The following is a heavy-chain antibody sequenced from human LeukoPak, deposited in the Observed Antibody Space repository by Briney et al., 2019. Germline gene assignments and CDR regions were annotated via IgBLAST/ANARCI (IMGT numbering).Heavy chain of an antibody. Sequence: GGSLRLSCAASGFIFSHYGMHWVRQAPGKGLEWVAVIWSDGSNRFYAGSVKGRFTISRDNSQNTMFLEMNSLRAEDTAVYYCARDAQRGFDYSNSLQYWGQGILVTVSS. CDR2: IWSDGSNR. CDR3: ARDAQRGFDYSNSLQY. V-gene: IGHV3-33*01. CDR1: GFIFSHYG. D-gene: IGHD4-11*01. J-gene: IGHJ4*01.